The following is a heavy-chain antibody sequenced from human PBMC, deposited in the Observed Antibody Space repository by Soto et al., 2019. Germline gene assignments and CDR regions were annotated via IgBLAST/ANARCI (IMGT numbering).Heavy chain of an antibody. V-gene: IGHV5-51*01. CDR2: IYPGDSDT. J-gene: IGHJ3*02. CDR1: GYSFTSYW. Sequence: GESLKISCKGSGYSFTSYWIGWVRQMPGKGLEWMGIIYPGDSDTRYSPSFQGQVTISADKSISTAYLQWSSLKASDTAMDYCASHTNYYDSSRYEAFDIWGQGTMVIVS. D-gene: IGHD3-22*01. CDR3: ASHTNYYDSSRYEAFDI.